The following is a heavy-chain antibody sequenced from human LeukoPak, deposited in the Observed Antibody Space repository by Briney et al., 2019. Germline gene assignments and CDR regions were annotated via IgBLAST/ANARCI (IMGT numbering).Heavy chain of an antibody. CDR2: INPDGSGK. D-gene: IGHD3-16*01. CDR3: ASWGAGGNS. Sequence: GGSLRLSCEASGFTISTYWMNWVRQVPGKGLDWVANINPDGSGKRYVDSVKGRFTIARDNADNSLSLQMNSLRAEDTAVYYCASWGAGGNSWGQGTLVTVSS. J-gene: IGHJ4*02. CDR1: GFTISTYW. V-gene: IGHV3-7*01.